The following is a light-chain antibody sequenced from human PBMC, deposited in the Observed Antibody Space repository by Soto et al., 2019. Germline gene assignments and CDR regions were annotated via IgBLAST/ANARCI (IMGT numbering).Light chain of an antibody. V-gene: IGKV3-15*01. CDR1: QSVSSD. CDR3: QQYNTWHPKMA. J-gene: IGKJ1*01. CDR2: GAS. Sequence: VVPQSPATLSAFPGETATLSCRASQSVSSDLAWYQQRPGQAPRLLIYGASTRATGIPARFRGSGSGTEFRRTISSLQSEDFATYYCQQYNTWHPKMAFGRGTKVEIK.